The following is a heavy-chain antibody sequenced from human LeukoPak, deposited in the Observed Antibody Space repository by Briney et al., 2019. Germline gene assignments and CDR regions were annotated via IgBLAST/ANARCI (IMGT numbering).Heavy chain of an antibody. V-gene: IGHV4-39*01. J-gene: IGHJ4*02. D-gene: IGHD3-22*01. CDR3: ARGRKNSMIVVVIRRDYFDY. CDR1: GGSISSSSYY. Sequence: SSETLSLTRTVSGGSISSSSYYWGWIRQPPGKGLEWIGSIYYSGSTYYNPSLKSRVTISVDTSKNQFSLKLSSVTAADTAVYYCARGRKNSMIVVVIRRDYFDYWGQGTLVTVSS. CDR2: IYYSGST.